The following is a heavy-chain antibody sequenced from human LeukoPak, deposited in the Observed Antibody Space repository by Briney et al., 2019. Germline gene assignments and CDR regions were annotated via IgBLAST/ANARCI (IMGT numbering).Heavy chain of an antibody. Sequence: SETLSLTCTVSGGSISRGGYYWSWIRQHPGKGLEWIGYIYYSGSTYYNPSLKSRVTLSVDTSKNQFSLKLSAVTAADTAVYYCAVAALGYRFDYWGQGTLVTVSS. J-gene: IGHJ4*02. V-gene: IGHV4-31*03. D-gene: IGHD2-15*01. CDR1: GGSISRGGYY. CDR3: AVAALGYRFDY. CDR2: IYYSGST.